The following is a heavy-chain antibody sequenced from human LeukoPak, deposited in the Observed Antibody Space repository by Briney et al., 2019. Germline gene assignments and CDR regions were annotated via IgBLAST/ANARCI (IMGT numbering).Heavy chain of an antibody. J-gene: IGHJ5*02. CDR2: ISGYDGNT. CDR3: ARDCSTSCYWFDP. D-gene: IGHD2-2*01. CDR1: GYTFTTYG. Sequence: ASVKVSCKASGYTFTTYGISWVRQAPGQGLAWMGWISGYDGNTKYPQKLQGRVTMTTDTSTSTAYVELRGLRSDDTAVHYCARDCSTSCYWFDPRRQGTLVTVAS. V-gene: IGHV1-18*01.